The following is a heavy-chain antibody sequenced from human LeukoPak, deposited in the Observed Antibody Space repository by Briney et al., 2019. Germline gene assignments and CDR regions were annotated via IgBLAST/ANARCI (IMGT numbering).Heavy chain of an antibody. J-gene: IGHJ4*02. CDR3: ARDSGFGYFDY. CDR2: INPGGGST. V-gene: IGHV1-46*01. D-gene: IGHD1-1*01. Sequence: GASVKVSCKASGYTFTNYYIHWMRQAPGQGLEWMGIINPGGGSTTYAQKFQGRVTMTRDTSTSTGYMDLISLRSEDTAVYYCARDSGFGYFDYWGQGTLVTVSS. CDR1: GYTFTNYY.